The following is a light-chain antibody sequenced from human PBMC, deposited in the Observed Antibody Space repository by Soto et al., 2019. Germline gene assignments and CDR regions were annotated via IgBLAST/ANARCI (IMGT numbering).Light chain of an antibody. CDR1: SSNIGTNF. CDR2: SNA. Sequence: QSVLTQPPSASGTPGQRVTISCSGSSSNIGTNFVYWYQQRPGTAHKLLIFSNAQRPSGVPDRFSGSRSGTSASLAISGLRSEDEADYYCAAWDESLSGWVFGGGTKVTVL. J-gene: IGLJ3*02. CDR3: AAWDESLSGWV. V-gene: IGLV1-47*02.